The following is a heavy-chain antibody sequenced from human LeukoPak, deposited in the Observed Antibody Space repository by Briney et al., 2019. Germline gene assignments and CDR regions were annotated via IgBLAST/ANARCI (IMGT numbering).Heavy chain of an antibody. CDR3: ARDLLYYYDSSGYPSSWSDP. V-gene: IGHV1-46*01. CDR1: GYTFTSYY. Sequence: ASVKVSCKASGYTFTSYYMHWVRQAPGQGLEWMGIINPSGGSTSYAQKFQGRVTMTRDTSTSTVYMELNSLRSEDTAVYYCARDLLYYYDSSGYPSSWSDPWGQGTLVTVSS. D-gene: IGHD3-22*01. CDR2: INPSGGST. J-gene: IGHJ5*02.